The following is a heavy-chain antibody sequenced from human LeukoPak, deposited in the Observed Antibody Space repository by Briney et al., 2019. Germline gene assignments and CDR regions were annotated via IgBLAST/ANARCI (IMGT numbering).Heavy chain of an antibody. J-gene: IGHJ4*02. CDR1: GGSISNYY. D-gene: IGHD5-18*01. Sequence: SETLPLTCTVSGGSISNYYWNWIRQPPGKGLEWIGSIYYSGSTNYNPSLKSRVTISVDTSKNQFSLKLSSVTAADTAVYYCARSLGQYTYGLLGYWGQGTLVTVSS. CDR3: ARSLGQYTYGLLGY. CDR2: IYYSGST. V-gene: IGHV4-59*01.